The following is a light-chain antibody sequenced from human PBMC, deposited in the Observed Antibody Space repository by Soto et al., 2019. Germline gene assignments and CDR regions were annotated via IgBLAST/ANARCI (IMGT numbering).Light chain of an antibody. J-gene: IGLJ1*01. Sequence: QSALTQPASVSGSPGQSITISFTGTSSDVGGYNYVSWYQQHPGQAPKLMIYDVSNRPSGVSNRFSGSKSGNTASLTISGLQAEDEADYYCSSYTSSSTLVFGTGTKLTVL. V-gene: IGLV2-14*01. CDR2: DVS. CDR1: SSDVGGYNY. CDR3: SSYTSSSTLV.